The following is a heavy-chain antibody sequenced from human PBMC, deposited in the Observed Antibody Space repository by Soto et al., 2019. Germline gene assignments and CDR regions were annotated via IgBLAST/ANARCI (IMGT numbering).Heavy chain of an antibody. Sequence: QVQLVESGGGVVQPGRSLRLSCAASEFTFSNFGMHWVRQAPGKGLEWVAVIYYDGSNEYYADSVKGCFTITRDNSKNTLYLQMNSLRAEDTAVYYCARVDVVVAADAFEIWGQGTMVTVSP. CDR3: ARVDVVVAADAFEI. V-gene: IGHV3-33*01. D-gene: IGHD2-15*01. CDR2: IYYDGSNE. CDR1: EFTFSNFG. J-gene: IGHJ3*02.